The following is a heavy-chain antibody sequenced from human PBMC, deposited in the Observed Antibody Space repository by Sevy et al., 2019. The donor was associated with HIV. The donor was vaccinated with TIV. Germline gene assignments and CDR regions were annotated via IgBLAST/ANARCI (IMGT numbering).Heavy chain of an antibody. CDR3: ARDRYASGWFDAFDI. V-gene: IGHV1-2*06. D-gene: IGHD6-19*01. Sequence: ASVKVSCKASGYTFTGYYMHWVRQAPGQGLEWMGRINPNSGGTNYAQKFQGRVTMTRDTSISTAYMELSRVRSDDTAVYYCARDRYASGWFDAFDIWGQGTMVTVSS. CDR2: INPNSGGT. J-gene: IGHJ3*02. CDR1: GYTFTGYY.